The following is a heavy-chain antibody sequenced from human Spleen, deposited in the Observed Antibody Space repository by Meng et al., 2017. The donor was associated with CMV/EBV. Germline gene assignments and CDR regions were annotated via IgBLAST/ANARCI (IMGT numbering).Heavy chain of an antibody. CDR1: DGFTTSDDYY. CDR3: ARDSPGGYGYFDS. CDR2: IHYSGTT. Sequence: VPLEESGPGLVKPSQTLSLTCTVSDGFTTSDDYYWSWIRQPPGKGLEWIGYIHYSGTTYYNPSLKSRIAISLDTSKNQFSLNLNSVTAADAAVYYCARDSPGGYGYFDSWGQVTLVTVSS. J-gene: IGHJ4*02. V-gene: IGHV4-30-4*01. D-gene: IGHD5-12*01.